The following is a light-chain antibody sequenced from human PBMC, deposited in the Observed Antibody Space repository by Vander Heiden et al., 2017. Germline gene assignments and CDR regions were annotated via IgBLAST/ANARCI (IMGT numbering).Light chain of an antibody. J-gene: IGKJ2*01. CDR2: DAS. Sequence: EIVLTQSPATLSLSPGERATLSCRASQSVSSYLAWYQQKPGQAPRLLIYDASNRATGIPARFSDRGYATDVTLTISSLEPKDFEVYYSQQRINGPPLYTFGQGTKLEIK. CDR3: QQRINGPPLYT. CDR1: QSVSSY. V-gene: IGKV3-11*01.